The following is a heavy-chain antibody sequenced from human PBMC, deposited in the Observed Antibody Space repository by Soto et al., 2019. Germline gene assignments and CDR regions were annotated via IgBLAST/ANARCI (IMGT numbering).Heavy chain of an antibody. CDR2: MNPVSGDT. V-gene: IGHV1-8*01. CDR1: GYTFTSYD. Sequence: ASVKVSCKASGYTFTSYDFNWVRQATGQGPEWLGWMNPVSGDTGYSQKFQGRVTMTTDTSTSTAYMELRSLRSDDTAVYYCARALPRIVGAPKTGCDYWGQGTLVTVSS. CDR3: ARALPRIVGAPKTGCDY. D-gene: IGHD1-26*01. J-gene: IGHJ4*02.